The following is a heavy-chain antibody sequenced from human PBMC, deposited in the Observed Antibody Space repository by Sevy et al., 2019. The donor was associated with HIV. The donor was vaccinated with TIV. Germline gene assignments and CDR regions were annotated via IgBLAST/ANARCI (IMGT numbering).Heavy chain of an antibody. CDR3: ARGRSGLLKYYFDY. CDR2: IYYSGST. CDR1: GGSISSGGYY. V-gene: IGHV4-31*03. J-gene: IGHJ4*02. Sequence: SETLSLTCTVSGGSISSGGYYWSWIRQHPGKGLEWIGYIYYSGSTYYNPSLKSRVTISVDTSMNQFSLKLSSVTAADTAVYYCARGRSGLLKYYFDYWGQGTLVTVSS. D-gene: IGHD2-8*01.